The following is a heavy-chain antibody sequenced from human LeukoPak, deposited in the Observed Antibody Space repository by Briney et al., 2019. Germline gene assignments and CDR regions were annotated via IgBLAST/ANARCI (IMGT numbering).Heavy chain of an antibody. CDR3: ARVSRPVFAIVVVPAFDI. CDR2: IYYSGSI. V-gene: IGHV4-31*03. J-gene: IGHJ3*02. D-gene: IGHD3-22*01. Sequence: SETLSLTCTVSGGSISSGGYYWSWIRQHPGKGLEWLGYIYYSGSIYYNPSLKSRVTISVDTSKNQFSLKLSSVTAADTAVYYCARVSRPVFAIVVVPAFDIWGQGTMVTVSS. CDR1: GGSISSGGYY.